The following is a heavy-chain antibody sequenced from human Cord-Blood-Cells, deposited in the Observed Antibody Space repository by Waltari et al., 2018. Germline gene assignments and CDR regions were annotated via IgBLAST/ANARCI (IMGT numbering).Heavy chain of an antibody. V-gene: IGHV3-53*02. J-gene: IGHJ4*02. CDR1: GFTVSRNS. Sequence: EVQLVETGGGLIQPGGSLRLSCAASGFTVSRNSMSWVRPAPGKGLEWVSVIYSGGSTYYADSGKGRFTISRDNSKNTLYLQMNSRRAEDTAVYYCARGGGRYSSSFDYWGQGTLVTVSS. D-gene: IGHD6-6*01. CDR3: ARGGGRYSSSFDY. CDR2: IYSGGST.